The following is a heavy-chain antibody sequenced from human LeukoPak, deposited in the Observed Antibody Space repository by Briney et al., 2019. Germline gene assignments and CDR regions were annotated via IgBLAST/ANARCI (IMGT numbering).Heavy chain of an antibody. CDR1: GGSISSYY. CDR3: ARRGLLWFGNFDY. Sequence: SETLSLTCTVSGGSISSYYWSWIRQPPGKGLEWIGEINHSGSTNYNPSLKSRVTISVDTSKNQFSLKLSSVTAADTAVYYCARRGLLWFGNFDYWGQGTLVTVSS. D-gene: IGHD3-10*01. CDR2: INHSGST. V-gene: IGHV4-34*01. J-gene: IGHJ4*02.